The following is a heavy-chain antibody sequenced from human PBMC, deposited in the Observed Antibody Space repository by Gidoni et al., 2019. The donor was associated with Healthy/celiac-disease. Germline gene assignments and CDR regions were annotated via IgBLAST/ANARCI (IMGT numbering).Heavy chain of an antibody. CDR3: ARGSCSGGSCYRNPLGY. J-gene: IGHJ4*02. Sequence: QVQLVQSGAEVKKPGASVKVSCKASGYTFTSHAMHWVRQAPGQRLEWMGWINAGNGNTKYSQKFQGRVTITRDTSASTAYMELSSLRSEDTAVYYCARGSCSGGSCYRNPLGYWGQGTLVTVSS. CDR2: INAGNGNT. D-gene: IGHD2-15*01. V-gene: IGHV1-3*01. CDR1: GYTFTSHA.